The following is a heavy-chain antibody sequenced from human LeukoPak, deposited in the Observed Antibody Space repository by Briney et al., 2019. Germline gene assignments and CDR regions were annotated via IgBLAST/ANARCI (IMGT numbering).Heavy chain of an antibody. Sequence: PSETLSLTCAVYGGSFSGYYWSWIRQPPGKGLEWIGEINHSGSTNYNPSLKSRVTISVDTSKNQFSLKLSSVTAADTSVYYCARGYCSSTSCYTSYDFWSGYYKSGNWFDPWGQGTLVTVSS. V-gene: IGHV4-34*01. CDR2: INHSGST. CDR1: GGSFSGYY. J-gene: IGHJ5*02. CDR3: ARGYCSSTSCYTSYDFWSGYYKSGNWFDP. D-gene: IGHD2-2*02.